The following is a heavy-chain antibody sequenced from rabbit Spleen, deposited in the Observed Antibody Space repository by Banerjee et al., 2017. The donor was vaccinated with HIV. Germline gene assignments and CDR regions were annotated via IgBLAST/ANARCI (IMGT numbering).Heavy chain of an antibody. D-gene: IGHD1-1*01. Sequence: QLVESAGGLVQPGGSLKLSCKASGFTLSSYYMNWVRQAPVKGLEWIGYIDPVFGITYYANWVNGRFSISRENAQNTVFLQMTSLTAADTATYFCARDSGSSFSSYGMDLWCPGTLVTVS. J-gene: IGHJ6*01. CDR1: GFTLSSYY. V-gene: IGHV1S7*01. CDR3: ARDSGSSFSSYGMDL. CDR2: IDPVFGIT.